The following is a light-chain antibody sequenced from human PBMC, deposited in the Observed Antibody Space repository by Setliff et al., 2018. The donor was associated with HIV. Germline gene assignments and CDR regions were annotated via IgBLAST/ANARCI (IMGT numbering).Light chain of an antibody. CDR3: MSYLSTNSYV. Sequence: QSVLTQPASVSGTPGQSITISCTGSSTDIGTYDRVSWYQQRPDGGPRLIIYDFIHRPSGVPHRFSGSKSGNTASLTISGLQTEDEADYYCMSYLSTNSYVFGTGTKVTV. J-gene: IGLJ1*01. V-gene: IGLV2-14*03. CDR2: DFI. CDR1: STDIGTYDR.